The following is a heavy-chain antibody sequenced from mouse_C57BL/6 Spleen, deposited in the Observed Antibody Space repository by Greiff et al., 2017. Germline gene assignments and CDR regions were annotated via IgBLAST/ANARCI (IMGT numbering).Heavy chain of an antibody. J-gene: IGHJ4*01. CDR3: ARNYGYYYGSSYVPYYAMDY. V-gene: IGHV2-9-1*01. Sequence: VQVVESGPGLVAPSQSLSITCTVSGFSLTSYAISWVRQPPGKGLEWLGVIWTGGGTNYNSALKSRLSISKDNSKSQVFLKMNSLQTDDTARYYCARNYGYYYGSSYVPYYAMDYWGQGTSVTVSS. CDR2: IWTGGGT. CDR1: GFSLTSYA. D-gene: IGHD1-1*01.